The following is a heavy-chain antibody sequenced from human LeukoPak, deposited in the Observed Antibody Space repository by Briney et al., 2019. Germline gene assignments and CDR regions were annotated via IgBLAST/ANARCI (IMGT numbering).Heavy chain of an antibody. CDR2: MSPNSGDT. J-gene: IGHJ4*02. D-gene: IGHD7-27*01. V-gene: IGHV1-8*01. CDR3: VRTPPNWGFDY. CDR1: GHTFTSHD. Sequence: ASVKVSCKASGHTFTSHDINWVRQATGQGLEWMGWMSPNSGDTGYAQKFQGRVTMTSDSSISTAYMELSSLRSEDTAIYYCVRTPPNWGFDYWGQGTLVTVSS.